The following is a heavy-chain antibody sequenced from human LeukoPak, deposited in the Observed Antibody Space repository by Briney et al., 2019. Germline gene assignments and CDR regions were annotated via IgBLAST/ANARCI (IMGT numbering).Heavy chain of an antibody. Sequence: SETLSLTCTVSGGSMSSSSYYWGWIRQPPGKGLEWIGSIYYSGSTYYNPSLKSRVTISVDTSKNQFSLKLSSVTAADTAVYYCARDSGGEGIDYWGQGTLVTVSS. CDR3: ARDSGGEGIDY. V-gene: IGHV4-39*07. CDR1: GGSMSSSSYY. CDR2: IYYSGST. D-gene: IGHD3-16*01. J-gene: IGHJ4*02.